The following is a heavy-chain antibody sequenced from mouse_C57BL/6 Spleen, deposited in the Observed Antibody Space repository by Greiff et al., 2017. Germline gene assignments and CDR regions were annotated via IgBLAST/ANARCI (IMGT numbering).Heavy chain of an antibody. Sequence: EVHLVESGPGLAKPSQTLSLTCSVTGYSITSDYWNWIRKFPGNKLEYMGYISYSGSTYYNPSLKSRISITRDTSKNQYYLQLNSVTTEDTATYYCARSQTAQSPFYWYFDVWGTGTTVTVSS. V-gene: IGHV3-8*01. CDR3: ARSQTAQSPFYWYFDV. CDR1: GYSITSDY. D-gene: IGHD3-2*02. CDR2: ISYSGST. J-gene: IGHJ1*03.